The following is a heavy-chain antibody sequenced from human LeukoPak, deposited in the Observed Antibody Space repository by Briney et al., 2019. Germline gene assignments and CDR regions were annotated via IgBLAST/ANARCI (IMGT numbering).Heavy chain of an antibody. D-gene: IGHD4-11*01. CDR1: GFTFSSYE. CDR2: ISSSGSTK. J-gene: IGHJ6*03. CDR3: TREKSVTYRNPGDGIDYYYMDV. V-gene: IGHV3-48*03. Sequence: GGSLRLSCAASGFTFSSYEMNWVRQAPGKGLEWVSYISSSGSTKYYADSVKGRFTISGDNAKNSLYLQMNSLRVEDTAVYYCTREKSVTYRNPGDGIDYYYMDVWGKGTTVSISS.